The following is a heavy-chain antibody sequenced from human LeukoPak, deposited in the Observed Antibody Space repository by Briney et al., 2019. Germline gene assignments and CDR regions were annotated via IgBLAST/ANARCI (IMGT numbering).Heavy chain of an antibody. V-gene: IGHV4-34*01. J-gene: IGHJ5*02. Sequence: SETLSLTCAVYGGSFSGYYWSWIRQPPGKGLEWIGEINHSGSTNYNPSLKSRVTISVDTSKNHFSLKLSSVTAADTAVYYCARHLGYCSSTSCYPWFDPWGQGTLVTVSS. CDR1: GGSFSGYY. CDR3: ARHLGYCSSTSCYPWFDP. D-gene: IGHD2-2*01. CDR2: INHSGST.